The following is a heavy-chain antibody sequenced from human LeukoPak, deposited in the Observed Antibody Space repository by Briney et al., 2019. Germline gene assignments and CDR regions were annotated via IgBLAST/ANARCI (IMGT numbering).Heavy chain of an antibody. J-gene: IGHJ4*02. CDR3: ARKGPLRPY. CDR1: GGTFSSYA. CDR2: IIPILGIA. V-gene: IGHV1-69*04. Sequence: ASVKVSCKASGGTFSSYAISWVRQAPGQGLEWMGRIIPILGIANYAQRFQGRVTITADKSTSTAYMELSSLRSEDTAVYYCARKGPLRPYWGQGTLVTVSS.